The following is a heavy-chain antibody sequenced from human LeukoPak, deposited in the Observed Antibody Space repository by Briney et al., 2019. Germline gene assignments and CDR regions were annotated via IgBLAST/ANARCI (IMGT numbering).Heavy chain of an antibody. CDR1: GGSFSGYY. CDR3: ARHQKKDYYDSSGYLRYYYYGMDV. J-gene: IGHJ6*02. CDR2: INHSGST. V-gene: IGHV4-34*01. Sequence: PSETLSLTCAVYGGSFSGYYWSWIRQPPGKGLEWIGEINHSGSTNYNPSLKSRVTISVDTSKNQFSLKLSSVTAADTAVYYCARHQKKDYYDSSGYLRYYYYGMDVWGQGTTVTVSS. D-gene: IGHD3-22*01.